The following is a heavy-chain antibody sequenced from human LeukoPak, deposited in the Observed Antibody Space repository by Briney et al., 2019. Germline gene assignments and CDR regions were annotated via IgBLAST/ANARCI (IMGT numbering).Heavy chain of an antibody. J-gene: IGHJ5*02. Sequence: GASVKVSCKASGYPFTTYGISWVRQAPGQGLEWMGWISTYNGATYYAQNFQDRLTMTTDTSTSTAYMVLRSLSSGDTAVYYCARNAFFHWFDPWGQGTLVTVSS. CDR3: ARNAFFHWFDP. V-gene: IGHV1-18*01. CDR1: GYPFTTYG. CDR2: ISTYNGAT.